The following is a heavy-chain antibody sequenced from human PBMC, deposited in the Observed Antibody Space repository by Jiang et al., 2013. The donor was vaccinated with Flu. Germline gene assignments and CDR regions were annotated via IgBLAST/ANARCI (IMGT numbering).Heavy chain of an antibody. D-gene: IGHD1-26*01. V-gene: IGHV3-11*01. Sequence: ASGFTFSDYYMSWDPPGLPGKGAGSGVSYISSSGSTIYYADSVKGRFTISRDNAKNSLYLQMNSLRAEDTAVYYCARDHVGATVYFDYWGQGTLVTVSS. J-gene: IGHJ4*02. CDR2: ISSSGSTI. CDR1: GFTFSDYY. CDR3: ARDHVGATVYFDY.